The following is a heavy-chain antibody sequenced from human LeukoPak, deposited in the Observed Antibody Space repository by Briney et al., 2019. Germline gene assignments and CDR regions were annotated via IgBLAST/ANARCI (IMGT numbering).Heavy chain of an antibody. V-gene: IGHV4-34*01. D-gene: IGHD3-16*01. CDR3: ARLIGTRPPLGY. J-gene: IGHJ4*02. CDR2: INHSGST. CDR1: GGSFSGYY. Sequence: PSETLSLTCAVYGGSFSGYYWSWIRQPPGKGLEWIGEINHSGSTNYNPSLKSRVTISVDTSKNQFSLKLSSVTAADTAVYYCARLIGTRPPLGYWGQGTLATVSS.